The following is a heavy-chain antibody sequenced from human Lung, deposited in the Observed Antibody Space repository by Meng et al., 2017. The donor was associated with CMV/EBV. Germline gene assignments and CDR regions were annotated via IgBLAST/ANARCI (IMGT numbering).Heavy chain of an antibody. Sequence: GGSXRLSCTASGFTFSTYDFHWVRQPTGKGLEWVSSIGTVGDTYSIGSVKGRFIISREDVKNSVYLQMNGLRDGDTGLYYCARARSPTHFDYWGQGALVTVSS. CDR3: ARARSPTHFDY. V-gene: IGHV3-13*01. CDR1: GFTFSTYD. J-gene: IGHJ4*02. CDR2: IGTVGDT.